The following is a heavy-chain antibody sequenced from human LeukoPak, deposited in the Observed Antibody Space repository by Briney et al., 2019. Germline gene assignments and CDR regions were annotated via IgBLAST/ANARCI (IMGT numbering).Heavy chain of an antibody. CDR2: ISYDGSNK. Sequence: GGSLRLSRAASGFTFSSYAMHWVRQAPGKGLEWVAVISYDGSNKYYADSVKGRFTISRDNSKNTLYLQMNSLRAENTAVYYCATAAGRLPDHWGQGTLVTVSS. J-gene: IGHJ4*02. V-gene: IGHV3-30*01. CDR1: GFTFSSYA. CDR3: ATAAGRLPDH. D-gene: IGHD6-13*01.